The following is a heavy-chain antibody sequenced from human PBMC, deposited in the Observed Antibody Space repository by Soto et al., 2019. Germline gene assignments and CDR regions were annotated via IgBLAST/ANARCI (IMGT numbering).Heavy chain of an antibody. CDR2: ISSNGGSA. D-gene: IGHD2-15*01. V-gene: IGHV3-64*01. CDR1: GFTFSNYV. J-gene: IGHJ2*01. CDR3: ARGGYFSVGTCYSYLRPGYFDL. Sequence: EVQLVNSGGGLVQPGGSLRLSCAASGFTFSNYVMHWVRQAPGKGLEYVSVISSNGGSADYAHSVKGRFTISRDNSKNTLYIEMGSLGAEHMAVYYCARGGYFSVGTCYSYLRPGYFDLWGRGTLVTVSS.